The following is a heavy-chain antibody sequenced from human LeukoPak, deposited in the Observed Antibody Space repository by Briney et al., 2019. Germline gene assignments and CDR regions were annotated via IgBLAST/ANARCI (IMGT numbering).Heavy chain of an antibody. Sequence: SETLSLTCTVSGGSISSYYWSWIRQPPGKGLEWIGYIYYSGSTNYNPSLKGRVTISVDTSKNQFSLKLSSVTAADTAVYYCARVGPSFYSSGWARYFDYWGQGTLVTVSS. CDR1: GGSISSYY. J-gene: IGHJ4*02. CDR2: IYYSGST. D-gene: IGHD6-19*01. V-gene: IGHV4-59*01. CDR3: ARVGPSFYSSGWARYFDY.